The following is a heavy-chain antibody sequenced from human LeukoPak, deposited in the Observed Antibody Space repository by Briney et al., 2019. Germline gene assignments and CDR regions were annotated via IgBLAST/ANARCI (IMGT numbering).Heavy chain of an antibody. CDR1: GYTFTSYD. CDR3: ARGRSNVLRFLGTSNWFDP. CDR2: MNPNSGNT. V-gene: IGHV1-8*01. Sequence: GASVTVSCKASGYTFTSYDINWVRQATGQGLEWMGWMNPNSGNTGYAQKFQGRVTMTRNTSISTAYMELSSLRSEDTAVYYCARGRSNVLRFLGTSNWFDPWGQGTLVTVSS. D-gene: IGHD3-3*01. J-gene: IGHJ5*02.